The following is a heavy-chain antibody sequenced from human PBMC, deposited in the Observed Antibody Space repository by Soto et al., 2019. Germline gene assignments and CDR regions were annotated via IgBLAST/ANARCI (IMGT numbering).Heavy chain of an antibody. CDR1: GGSISSGGYY. J-gene: IGHJ4*02. CDR2: IYYSGST. D-gene: IGHD5-18*01. CDR3: ARGNVDTAMVNFDY. V-gene: IGHV4-31*03. Sequence: SETLSLTCTVSGGSISSGGYYWSWIRQHPGKGLEWIGYIYYSGSTYYNPSLKSRVTISVDTSKNQFSLKLSSVTAADTAVYYCARGNVDTAMVNFDYWGQGTLVTVSS.